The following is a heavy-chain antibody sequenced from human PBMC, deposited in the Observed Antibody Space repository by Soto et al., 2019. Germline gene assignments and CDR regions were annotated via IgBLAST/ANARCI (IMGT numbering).Heavy chain of an antibody. V-gene: IGHV5-51*01. J-gene: IGHJ6*04. D-gene: IGHD5-12*01. CDR1: GYSFTSYW. CDR3: ARVGRVGGYNYNYYYYGMDV. CDR2: IYPGDSDT. Sequence: GESLKISCKGSGYSFTSYWIGWVRQMPGKGLEWMGIIYPGDSDTRYSPSFQGQVTISADKSISTAYLQWRSLKASDTAMYYCARVGRVGGYNYNYYYYGMDVWGKGTTVTISS.